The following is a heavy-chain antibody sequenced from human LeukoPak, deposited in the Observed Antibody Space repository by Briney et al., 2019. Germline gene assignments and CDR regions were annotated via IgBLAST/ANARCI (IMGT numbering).Heavy chain of an antibody. J-gene: IGHJ4*02. D-gene: IGHD3-10*01. CDR1: GYSISSGYY. Sequence: PSETLSLTCAVSGYSISSGYYWGWIRQPPGKGLEWIGSIYRSGSTYYNPSLKSRVTISVDTSKNQFSLKLSSVTAADTAVYYCATSTYYYGSGSPPGVDYWGQGTLVTVSS. V-gene: IGHV4-38-2*01. CDR3: ATSTYYYGSGSPPGVDY. CDR2: IYRSGST.